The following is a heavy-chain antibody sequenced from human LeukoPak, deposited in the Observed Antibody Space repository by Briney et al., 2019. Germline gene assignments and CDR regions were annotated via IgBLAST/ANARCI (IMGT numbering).Heavy chain of an antibody. CDR3: ARDRLRTYYYYGMDV. V-gene: IGHV4-31*03. CDR1: GGSISSGDYY. D-gene: IGHD2-21*02. Sequence: PSETLSLTCTVSGGSISSGDYYWSWIRQHPGKGLEWIGYIYYSGSTYYNPSLKSRVTISVDTSKNQFSLKLSSVTAADTAVYYCARDRLRTYYYYGMDVWGQGTTVTVSS. CDR2: IYYSGST. J-gene: IGHJ6*02.